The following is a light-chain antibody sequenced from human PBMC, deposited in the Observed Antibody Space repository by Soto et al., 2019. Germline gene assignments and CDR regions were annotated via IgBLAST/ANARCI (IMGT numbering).Light chain of an antibody. V-gene: IGLV2-14*01. CDR2: DVS. J-gene: IGLJ1*01. CDR1: SSDVGGYNY. CDR3: SSYTSRSTLDV. Sequence: QSALTQPASVSGSPGQSITISCTGNSSDVGGYNYVSWYQQHPGKAPKLMIYDVSNRPSGVSNRFSGSKSGNTASLTISGLQAEDEADYYCSSYTSRSTLDVFGTGTKVTVL.